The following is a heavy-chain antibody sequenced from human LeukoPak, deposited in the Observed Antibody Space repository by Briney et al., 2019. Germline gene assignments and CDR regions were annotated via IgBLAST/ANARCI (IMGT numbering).Heavy chain of an antibody. CDR3: AKNLFGSYDILTGYYIRDY. J-gene: IGHJ4*02. CDR1: GFTFSSYA. CDR2: ISGSGGST. Sequence: GGSLRLSCAASGFTFSSYAMSWVRQAPGKGLEWVSAISGSGGSTYYADSVKGRFTISRDNSKNTLYLQMNSLRAEDTAVYYCAKNLFGSYDILTGYYIRDYWGQGTLSPSPQ. D-gene: IGHD3-9*01. V-gene: IGHV3-23*01.